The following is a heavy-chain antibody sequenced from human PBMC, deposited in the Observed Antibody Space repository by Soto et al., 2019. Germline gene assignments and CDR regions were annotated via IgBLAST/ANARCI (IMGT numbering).Heavy chain of an antibody. D-gene: IGHD6-13*01. V-gene: IGHV3-30*03. Sequence: QVQLVESGGGVVQPGRSLRLSCAASGFTFSSYGMHWVRQAPGKGLEWVAVISYDGSNKYYADSVKGRFTISRDNSKNTLYLQMNSLRAEDTAVYYCASTWYYYEDWGQGTLVTVSS. CDR2: ISYDGSNK. CDR1: GFTFSSYG. CDR3: ASTWYYYED. J-gene: IGHJ4*02.